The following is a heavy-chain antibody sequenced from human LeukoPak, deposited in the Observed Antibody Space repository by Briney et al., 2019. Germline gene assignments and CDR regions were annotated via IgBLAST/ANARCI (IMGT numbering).Heavy chain of an antibody. CDR2: IWYDGSNK. J-gene: IGHJ4*02. CDR3: ATFRSGCGLDY. Sequence: GGSLRLSCAASGFKFSNYGMFWVRQAPGKGLEWVAVIWYDGSNKYYADSVKGRFTISRDNSKNTLYLQMNSLRAEDTAIFYCATFRSGCGLDYWGQGNLVTVSS. D-gene: IGHD6-19*01. V-gene: IGHV3-33*01. CDR1: GFKFSNYG.